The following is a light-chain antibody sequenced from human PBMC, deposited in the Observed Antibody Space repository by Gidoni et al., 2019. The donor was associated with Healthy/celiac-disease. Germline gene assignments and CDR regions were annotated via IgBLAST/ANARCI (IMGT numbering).Light chain of an antibody. CDR1: QSISSY. Sequence: DIQMTKSPSSLSASVGDRVTITCRASQSISSYLNWYQQKPGKAPKLLIYAASSLQSGVPSRFSGSGSGTDFTLTISSLQPEDFATYYCQQSYSTRLTFXGXTKVEIK. CDR3: QQSYSTRLT. CDR2: AAS. J-gene: IGKJ4*01. V-gene: IGKV1-39*01.